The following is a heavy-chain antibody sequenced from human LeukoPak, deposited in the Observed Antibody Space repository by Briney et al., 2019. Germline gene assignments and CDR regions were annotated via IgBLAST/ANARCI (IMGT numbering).Heavy chain of an antibody. D-gene: IGHD6-6*01. CDR1: GFTFSSYD. Sequence: GGSLRLSCAASGFTFSSYDMHWVRQATGKGLEWVSAIGTAGDTYYPGSVKGRFTISRDNAKNSLYLQMNSLRAEDTAVYYCARVQGIAARSGYYFDYWGQGTLVTVSS. J-gene: IGHJ4*02. CDR3: ARVQGIAARSGYYFDY. V-gene: IGHV3-13*01. CDR2: IGTAGDT.